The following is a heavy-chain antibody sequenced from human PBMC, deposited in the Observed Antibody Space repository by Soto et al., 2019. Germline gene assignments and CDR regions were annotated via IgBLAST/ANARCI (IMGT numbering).Heavy chain of an antibody. D-gene: IGHD3-22*01. Sequence: PGGSLRLSCAASGFTFGGFYMGWIRQAPGRGLEWVSFISGSGGSIYLADSVKGRFAISRDNTKNSLYLQMNSLRAEDTAVYYCGRDTYYDGSGYHSGGVDFWGQGTLVTVSS. CDR3: GRDTYYDGSGYHSGGVDF. CDR1: GFTFGGFY. J-gene: IGHJ4*02. CDR2: ISGSGGSI. V-gene: IGHV3-11*01.